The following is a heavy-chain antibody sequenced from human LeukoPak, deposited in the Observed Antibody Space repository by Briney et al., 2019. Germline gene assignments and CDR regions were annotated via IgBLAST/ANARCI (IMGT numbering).Heavy chain of an antibody. J-gene: IGHJ3*02. CDR1: GGSLSSYY. CDR2: INYSGSA. Sequence: SETLSLTCTVSGGSLSSYYFSWIRQSPGTGLEWIAYINYSGSASYNPSLKSRVTMSVDTSKQFPLSLSSVTAADTAVYYCARHNYDDYVFDIWGQGTKVTVSS. V-gene: IGHV4-59*08. CDR3: ARHNYDDYVFDI. D-gene: IGHD4-17*01.